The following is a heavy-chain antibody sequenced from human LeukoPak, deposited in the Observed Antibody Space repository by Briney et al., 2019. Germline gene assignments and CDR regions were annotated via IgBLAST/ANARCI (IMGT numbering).Heavy chain of an antibody. CDR2: MNPSSGNT. Sequence: ASVKVSCKASGYTFTSYDINWVRQATGQGPEWMGWMNPSSGNTGYAQRFQGRVTMTRDTSINTAYLELSSLRSEDTAVYYCAREGLYDSSGYYGGVDYWGQGTLVTVSS. J-gene: IGHJ4*02. CDR1: GYTFTSYD. V-gene: IGHV1-8*01. CDR3: AREGLYDSSGYYGGVDY. D-gene: IGHD3-22*01.